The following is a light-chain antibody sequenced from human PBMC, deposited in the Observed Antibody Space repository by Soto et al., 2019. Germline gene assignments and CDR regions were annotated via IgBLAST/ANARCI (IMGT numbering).Light chain of an antibody. CDR2: LGS. Sequence: DIVMTQSPVSLPVTPGEPASISCRSSQSLLHYNGYNYLDWYLQKPGQSPQLLIYLGSNRASRVPDRFSGSGSGTEFTLQINRVEAEDVGVYYCMQAVQAPLTFGQGTKLEIK. CDR3: MQAVQAPLT. CDR1: QSLLHYNGYNY. V-gene: IGKV2-28*01. J-gene: IGKJ2*01.